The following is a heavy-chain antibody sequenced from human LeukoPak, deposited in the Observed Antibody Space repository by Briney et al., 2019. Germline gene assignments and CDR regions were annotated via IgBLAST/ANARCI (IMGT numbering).Heavy chain of an antibody. CDR1: GFTFSNYW. CDR3: ARTLRGGGALDY. J-gene: IGHJ4*02. D-gene: IGHD3-16*01. V-gene: IGHV3-7*03. Sequence: GGSLRLSCAASGFTFSNYWLNWVRQAPGKGLEWVANIKEDGSEKYYVYSVKGRFTISRDNAKNSLFLQMHSLRAEDTAVYYCARTLRGGGALDYWGQATLVTVSS. CDR2: IKEDGSEK.